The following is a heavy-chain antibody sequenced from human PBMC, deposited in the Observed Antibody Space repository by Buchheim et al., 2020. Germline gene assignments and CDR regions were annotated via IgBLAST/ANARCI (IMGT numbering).Heavy chain of an antibody. V-gene: IGHV3-30*18. Sequence: QVQLVESGGGVVQPGRSLRLSCAASGFTFSSYGMHWVRQAPGKGLEWVAVISYDGSNKYYADSVKGRFTIPRDNSKNTLYLQMNSLRAEDTAVYYCAKASGSYSSWIDYWGQGTL. CDR1: GFTFSSYG. CDR2: ISYDGSNK. J-gene: IGHJ4*02. CDR3: AKASGSYSSWIDY. D-gene: IGHD1-26*01.